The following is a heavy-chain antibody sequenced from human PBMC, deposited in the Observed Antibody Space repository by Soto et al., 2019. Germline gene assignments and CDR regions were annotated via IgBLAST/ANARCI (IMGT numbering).Heavy chain of an antibody. J-gene: IGHJ6*03. Sequence: ASVKVSCKASGYTFTGYYMHWVRQAPGQGLEWMGWINPNSGGTNYAQKFQGWVTMTRDTSISTAYMELSRLRSDDTAVYYCARGRGGCSGGSCYSSYYYYYMDVWGKGTTVTVSS. CDR1: GYTFTGYY. D-gene: IGHD2-15*01. CDR2: INPNSGGT. CDR3: ARGRGGCSGGSCYSSYYYYYMDV. V-gene: IGHV1-2*04.